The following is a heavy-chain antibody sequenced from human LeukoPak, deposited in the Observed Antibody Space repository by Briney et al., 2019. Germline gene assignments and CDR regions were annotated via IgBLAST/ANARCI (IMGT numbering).Heavy chain of an antibody. CDR1: GYTVTSYA. CDR3: ARDKDDYFDP. V-gene: IGHV1-3*02. Sequence: ASVKVSCKASGYTVTSYAMHWLRQAPGQRREWMGWSNAGNGNTKYSQEFQGRVTITRDTSASTAYMELSSLRSEDTAVYYCARDKDDYFDPWGQGTLVTVSS. D-gene: IGHD5-24*01. J-gene: IGHJ5*02. CDR2: SNAGNGNT.